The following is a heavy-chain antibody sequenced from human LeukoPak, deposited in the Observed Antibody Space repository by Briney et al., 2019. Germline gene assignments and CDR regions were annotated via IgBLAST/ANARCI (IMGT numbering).Heavy chain of an antibody. Sequence: PSETLSLTCTVSGASFSSSTYYWGWIRQPPGKGLEWIGSIYYSGSTYYNPSLKSRVTMSVDTSKNQFSLKLSSVTAADTAVYYCARHAGGISATGTRPFDYWGQGTLGTVSS. CDR2: IYYSGST. V-gene: IGHV4-39*01. CDR1: GASFSSSTYY. D-gene: IGHD6-13*01. CDR3: ARHAGGISATGTRPFDY. J-gene: IGHJ4*02.